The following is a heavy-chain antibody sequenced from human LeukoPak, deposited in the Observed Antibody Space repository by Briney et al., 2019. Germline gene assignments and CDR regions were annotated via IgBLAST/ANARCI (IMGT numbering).Heavy chain of an antibody. CDR2: IHHSGST. CDR1: GGSISNNNW. CDR3: ARNREDGYSYGYSDY. V-gene: IGHV4-4*02. D-gene: IGHD5-18*01. J-gene: IGHJ4*02. Sequence: SETLSLTCAVSGGSISNNNWWSWVRQPPGKGLEWIGEIHHSGSTNYNPSLKSRVTISVDKSNNQLSPKLSSVTAADTAVYYCARNREDGYSYGYSDYWGQGTLVTVSS.